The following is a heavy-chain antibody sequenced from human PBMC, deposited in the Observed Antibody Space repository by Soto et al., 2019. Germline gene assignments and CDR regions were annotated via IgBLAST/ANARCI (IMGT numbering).Heavy chain of an antibody. CDR3: AKEQSGYDWKSGNSGDLYYYYGMDV. Sequence: GGSLRLSCAASGFTFSSYAMSWVRQAPGKGLEWVSAISGSGGSTYYADSVKGRFTNSRDNSKNTLYLQMYSLRAEDTAVDYCAKEQSGYDWKSGNSGDLYYYYGMDVWGQGTTVTVSS. J-gene: IGHJ6*02. CDR1: GFTFSSYA. D-gene: IGHD5-12*01. CDR2: ISGSGGST. V-gene: IGHV3-23*01.